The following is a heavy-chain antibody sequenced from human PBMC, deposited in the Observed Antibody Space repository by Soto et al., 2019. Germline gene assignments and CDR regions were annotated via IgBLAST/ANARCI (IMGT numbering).Heavy chain of an antibody. J-gene: IGHJ5*02. CDR2: IIPIFGTA. CDR1: GGNFSSYA. D-gene: IGHD3-22*01. CDR3: ARDRGPSSGYYPYWFDP. Sequence: QVQLVQSGAEVKKPGSSVKVSCKASGGNFSSYAITWVRQAPGQGLEWMGGIIPIFGTANYAQKFQGRVTITADESTSTAYMELSSLRSEDTAVYYCARDRGPSSGYYPYWFDPWGQRTLVTVSS. V-gene: IGHV1-69*12.